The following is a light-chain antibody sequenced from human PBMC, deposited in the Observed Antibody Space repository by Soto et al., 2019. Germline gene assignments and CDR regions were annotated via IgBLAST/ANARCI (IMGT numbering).Light chain of an antibody. CDR2: EVS. J-gene: IGLJ1*01. CDR1: SSDVGGYNY. V-gene: IGLV2-8*01. CDR3: SSYAGSTGV. Sequence: QSALTQPPSASGSPGQSVTISCTGTSSDVGGYNYVSWYQQHPGKAPKLMIYEVSKRPSGVPDRFSGSKSGNTASLTVSGLQAEDEADYYCSSYAGSTGVFGTVTKLTVL.